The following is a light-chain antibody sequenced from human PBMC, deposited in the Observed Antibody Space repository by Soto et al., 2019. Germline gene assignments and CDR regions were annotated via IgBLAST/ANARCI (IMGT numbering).Light chain of an antibody. CDR2: EVS. V-gene: IGLV2-14*01. CDR3: SSYTSSSTLGVV. CDR1: SSDVGGYNY. Sequence: QSVLTQPASVSGSPGQSITISCTGTSSDVGGYNYVSWYQQHPGKAPKLMIYEVSNRPSGVSNRFSGSKSGNTAPLTISGLQAEDEADYYCSSYTSSSTLGVVFGGGTKLTVL. J-gene: IGLJ2*01.